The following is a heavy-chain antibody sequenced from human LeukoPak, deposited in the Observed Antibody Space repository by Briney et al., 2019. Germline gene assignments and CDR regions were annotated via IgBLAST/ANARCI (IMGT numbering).Heavy chain of an antibody. Sequence: GGSLRLSCAASGFIFSNYYMSWVRQAPGKGLEWVATIKQDGSDQYYVDSLKGRFTISRDNANNPLYLRMNILRVEDTAVYYCARGAWRQFDNWGQGTLVTVSS. CDR1: GFIFSNYY. J-gene: IGHJ5*02. CDR3: ARGAWRQFDN. V-gene: IGHV3-7*05. CDR2: IKQDGSDQ. D-gene: IGHD5-24*01.